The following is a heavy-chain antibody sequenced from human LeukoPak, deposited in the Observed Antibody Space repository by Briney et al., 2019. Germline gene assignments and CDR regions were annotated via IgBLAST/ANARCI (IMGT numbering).Heavy chain of an antibody. V-gene: IGHV4-4*02. CDR3: ARGEQYGSGTVQFDY. Sequence: SETLSLTCSVSGGSISSSNWWSWVRQPPGKGLEWIGEIYQSGSTNYNPTLKSRVTMSVDKSRNQFSLSLTSVTAADTAVYHCARGEQYGSGTVQFDYWGQGTLVTVSS. CDR2: IYQSGST. D-gene: IGHD3-10*01. CDR1: GGSISSSNW. J-gene: IGHJ4*02.